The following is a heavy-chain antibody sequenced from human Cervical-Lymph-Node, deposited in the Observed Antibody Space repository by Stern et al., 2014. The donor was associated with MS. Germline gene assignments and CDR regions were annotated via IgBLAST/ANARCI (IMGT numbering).Heavy chain of an antibody. D-gene: IGHD5-12*01. J-gene: IGHJ6*02. CDR3: ARASGYSGYYYYYGMDV. CDR2: INAGNGNT. Sequence: VQLVESGAEVKKPGASVKVSCKASGYTFTSYAMHWVRQAPGQRLEWRGWINAGNGNTKYSQKFQGRVTITRDTSASTAYMELSSLRSEDTAVYYCARASGYSGYYYYYGMDVWGQGTTVTVSS. V-gene: IGHV1-3*01. CDR1: GYTFTSYA.